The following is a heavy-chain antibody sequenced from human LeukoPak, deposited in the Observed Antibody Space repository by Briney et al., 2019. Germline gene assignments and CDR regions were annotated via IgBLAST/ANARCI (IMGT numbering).Heavy chain of an antibody. CDR1: GGSISSYY. CDR3: ARGAASIDY. J-gene: IGHJ4*02. V-gene: IGHV4-59*01. D-gene: IGHD2-15*01. Sequence: NPSETLSLTCTVSGGSISSYYWSWIRQPPGKGLEWIGYIYYRGTTNYNPSLKSRVTTSVDTSKNQFSLKLSSVTAADTAVYCCARGAASIDYWGQGTLVTVSS. CDR2: IYYRGTT.